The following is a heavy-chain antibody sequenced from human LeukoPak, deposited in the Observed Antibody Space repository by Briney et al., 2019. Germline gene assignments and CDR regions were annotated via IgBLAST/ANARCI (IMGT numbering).Heavy chain of an antibody. CDR1: GGSISSYY. D-gene: IGHD3-10*01. CDR2: IYTSGST. CDR3: ARWGFYYGSGEINWFDP. Sequence: PSETLSLTCTVSGGSISSYYWSWIRQPAGKGLEWIGRIYTSGSTNYNPSLKSRVTMSVDTSKNQFSPKLSSVTAADTAVYYCARWGFYYGSGEINWFDPWGQGTLVTVSS. V-gene: IGHV4-4*07. J-gene: IGHJ5*02.